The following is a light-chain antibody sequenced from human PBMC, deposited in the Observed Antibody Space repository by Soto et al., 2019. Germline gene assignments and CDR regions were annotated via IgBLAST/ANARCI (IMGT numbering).Light chain of an antibody. CDR1: QSVASSF. CDR3: PKYGPSPLT. Sequence: EIVLTQSPGTLSLSPGARATLSCRASQSVASSFIAWFQQKPGQPPRLLIYTASSRASGIPDRLTASVSGTHFTLSISRLEPEYFAVYYWPKYGPSPLTFGGGTKVE. CDR2: TAS. J-gene: IGKJ4*01. V-gene: IGKV3-20*01.